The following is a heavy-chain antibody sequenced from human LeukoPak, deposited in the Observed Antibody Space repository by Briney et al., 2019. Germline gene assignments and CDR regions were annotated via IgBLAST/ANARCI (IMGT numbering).Heavy chain of an antibody. CDR3: ARAASRDIVVVPAAIDQQSSPFDY. Sequence: SVKVSCKASGGTFSSYAISWVRQAPGQGLEWMGRIIPILGIANYAQKFQGRVTITADKSTSTACMELSSLRSEGTAVYYCARAASRDIVVVPAAIDQQSSPFDYWGQGTLVTVSS. J-gene: IGHJ4*02. D-gene: IGHD2-2*01. CDR1: GGTFSSYA. V-gene: IGHV1-69*04. CDR2: IIPILGIA.